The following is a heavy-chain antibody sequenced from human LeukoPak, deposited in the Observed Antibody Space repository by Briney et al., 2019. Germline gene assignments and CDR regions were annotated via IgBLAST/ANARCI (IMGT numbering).Heavy chain of an antibody. D-gene: IGHD3-10*01. CDR1: GGSISSYY. J-gene: IGHJ4*02. CDR2: IYYSGST. Sequence: PSETLSLTCTVSGGSISSYYWSWIRQPPGKGLEWIGYIYYSGSTSYNPSLKSRVTISVDTSKNQFSLKLSSVTAADTAVYYCARLDMVRGAPFDYWGQGTLVTVSS. CDR3: ARLDMVRGAPFDY. V-gene: IGHV4-59*01.